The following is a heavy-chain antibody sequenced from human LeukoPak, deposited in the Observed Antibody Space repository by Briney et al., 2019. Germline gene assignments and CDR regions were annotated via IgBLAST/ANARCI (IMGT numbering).Heavy chain of an antibody. CDR2: LTDSGGTT. D-gene: IGHD5-24*01. J-gene: IGHJ3*02. CDR3: AKKRDAFDI. V-gene: IGHV3-23*01. Sequence: GGSLRLSCVASGFTFSSYAMGWVRQAPGKRPEWVSSLTDSGGTTYYVDSVKGRFTISRDNSKNTLYLHMNSLRAEDTAMYYCAKKRDAFDIWDQGTVVAVSS. CDR1: GFTFSSYA.